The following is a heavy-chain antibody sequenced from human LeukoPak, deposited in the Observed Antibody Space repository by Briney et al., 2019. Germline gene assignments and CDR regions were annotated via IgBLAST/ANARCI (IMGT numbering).Heavy chain of an antibody. D-gene: IGHD4-11*01. CDR1: GGSINSYY. J-gene: IGHJ3*02. V-gene: IGHV4-59*08. Sequence: PSETLSLTCTVSGGSINSYYWSWIRQSPGKGLEWIGYISYSGSTNYNPSLKSRVTISVDTSKNQFSLKLNSVTAADTAVYYCARHLFAPRPTVTPPKAFDIWGQGTMVTVSS. CDR2: ISYSGST. CDR3: ARHLFAPRPTVTPPKAFDI.